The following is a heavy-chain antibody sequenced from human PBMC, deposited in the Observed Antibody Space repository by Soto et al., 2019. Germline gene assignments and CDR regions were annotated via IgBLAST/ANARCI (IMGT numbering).Heavy chain of an antibody. V-gene: IGHV6-1*01. CDR2: TYYRSKWYN. CDR3: ARLNPGGDTTAPVDY. J-gene: IGHJ4*02. Sequence: QAQMQQSGPGLVKPSQTLSLTCAISGDSISSNSATWTWISQPPSRGLEWLGRTYYRSKWYNDYAVSVKSRITINPDTSRNQFSLQLTPVTPEDTAVYYCARLNPGGDTTAPVDYWGQGTLVTVSS. CDR1: GDSISSNSAT. D-gene: IGHD6-13*01.